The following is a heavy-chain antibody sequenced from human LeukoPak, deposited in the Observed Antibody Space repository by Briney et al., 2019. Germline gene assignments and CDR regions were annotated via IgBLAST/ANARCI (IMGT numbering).Heavy chain of an antibody. CDR1: GFTFSDYS. J-gene: IGHJ6*04. Sequence: GGSLRLSCAASGFTFSDYSMNWVRQAPGKGLEWVSYISSSSSSIYYADSEKGRFTVSRDNVENLLYLQMNSLRVEDTAVYYCAKGVGSTWLSTLSQVTMDVWGKGTTVTVSS. CDR2: ISSSSSSI. D-gene: IGHD2/OR15-2a*01. CDR3: AKGVGSTWLSTLSQVTMDV. V-gene: IGHV3-48*01.